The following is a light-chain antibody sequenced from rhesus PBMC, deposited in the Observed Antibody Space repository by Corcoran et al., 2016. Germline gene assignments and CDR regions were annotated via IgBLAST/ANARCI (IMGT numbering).Light chain of an antibody. V-gene: IGKV1S14*01. Sequence: DIQMTQSPSSLSAFVGDTVTINCRASQGISNYLAWYQQKPGKAPKPLIYYASNLESGVPSRFSGRGSGTVFTLSITCLLPKDFAIYYCQQHNSYPPTFGQGTKVEIK. J-gene: IGKJ1*01. CDR1: QGISNY. CDR3: QQHNSYPPT. CDR2: YAS.